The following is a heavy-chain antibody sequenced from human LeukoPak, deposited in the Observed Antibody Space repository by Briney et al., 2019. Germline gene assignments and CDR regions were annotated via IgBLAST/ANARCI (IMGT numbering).Heavy chain of an antibody. CDR1: GGSISSYY. V-gene: IGHV4-59*01. CDR3: AGQLRSGSEYLSKPYYFDY. CDR2: IYYSGST. D-gene: IGHD3-10*01. Sequence: SETLSLTCTVSGGSISSYYWSWIRQPAGKGLEWIGYIYYSGSTNYNPSLKSRVTISVDTSKNQFSLKLSSVTAADTAVYYCAGQLRSGSEYLSKPYYFDYWGQGTLVTVSS. J-gene: IGHJ4*02.